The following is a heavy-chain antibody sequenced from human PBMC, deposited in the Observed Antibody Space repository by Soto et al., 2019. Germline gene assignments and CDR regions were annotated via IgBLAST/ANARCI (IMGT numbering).Heavy chain of an antibody. CDR3: TKNSAYALDY. D-gene: IGHD3-16*01. Sequence: SETLSLTCGVSSGSVSNDNWWSWVRQSPGKGLEWIGEVHYYGGTNYNPSLESRVTISVDTSRNKFSLRLNSVTAADTAIYYCTKNSAYALDYWGQGTLVT. J-gene: IGHJ1*01. CDR2: VHYYGGT. CDR1: SGSVSNDNW. V-gene: IGHV4-4*02.